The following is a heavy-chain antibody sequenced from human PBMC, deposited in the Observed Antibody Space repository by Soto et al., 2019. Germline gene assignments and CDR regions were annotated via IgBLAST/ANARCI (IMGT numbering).Heavy chain of an antibody. V-gene: IGHV3-21*01. CDR1: GFTFSSYS. CDR3: ARGDGVGYVRDAFDI. J-gene: IGHJ3*02. D-gene: IGHD5-12*01. Sequence: EVQLVESGGGLVKPGGSLRLSCAASGFTFSSYSMNWVRQAPGKGLEWVSSISSSSSYIYYADSVKGRFTISRDNAKNSLYLQMNRLRAGDTAVYYCARGDGVGYVRDAFDIWGQGTIVTVSS. CDR2: ISSSSSYI.